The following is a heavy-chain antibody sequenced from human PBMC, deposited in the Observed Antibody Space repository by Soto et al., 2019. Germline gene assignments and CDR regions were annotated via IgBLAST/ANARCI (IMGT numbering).Heavy chain of an antibody. Sequence: SXKVSFKASGYTXNSYYMDWVRQAPGQGLEWIGIINPSAGGTSYAQKFQGRVTITRDTSTSTVYMDLSSLRSEDTAVYYCAREVGSFDSWGQGTQGTVSS. CDR2: INPSAGGT. J-gene: IGHJ5*01. CDR1: GYTXNSYY. D-gene: IGHD1-26*01. V-gene: IGHV1-46*02. CDR3: AREVGSFDS.